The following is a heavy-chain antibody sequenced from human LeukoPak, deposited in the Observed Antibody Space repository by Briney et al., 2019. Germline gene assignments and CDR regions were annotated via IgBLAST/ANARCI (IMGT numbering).Heavy chain of an antibody. J-gene: IGHJ4*02. CDR1: GYTFTGYY. V-gene: IGHV1-2*02. Sequence: PRASVKVSCKASGYTFTGYYIHWVRRAPGQGLEWMGWINPNSGGTNYAQKFQGRVTMTRDTSISTAYMELSRLRSDDTAVCYCARSTLVVVTDPYLDYWGQGTLVTVSS. D-gene: IGHD2-21*02. CDR2: INPNSGGT. CDR3: ARSTLVVVTDPYLDY.